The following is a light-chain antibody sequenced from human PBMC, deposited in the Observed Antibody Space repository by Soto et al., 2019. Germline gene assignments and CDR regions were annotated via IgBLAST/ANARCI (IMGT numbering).Light chain of an antibody. Sequence: QSVLTQPPSASGTPGQRVTISCSGSTSNIGSNTVNWYQHLPGTAPKLLIYTNSQRPSGVPDRFSGSKSGTSASLAISGLQSEDEADYYCAVWDGSLKGLVFGGGTKRTVL. V-gene: IGLV1-44*01. CDR3: AVWDGSLKGLV. CDR1: TSNIGSNT. CDR2: TNS. J-gene: IGLJ2*01.